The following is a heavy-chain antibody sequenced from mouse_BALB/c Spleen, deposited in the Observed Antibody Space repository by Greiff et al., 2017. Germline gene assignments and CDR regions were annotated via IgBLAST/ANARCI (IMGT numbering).Heavy chain of an antibody. V-gene: IGHV1-55*01. Sequence: QVQLKQPGAELVKPGTSVKLSCKASGYNFTSYWINWVKLRPGQGLEWIGDIYPGSGSTNYNEKFKSKATLTVDTSSSTAYMQLSSLASEDSALYYCARGGYGSSGDYFDYWGQGTTLTVSS. CDR3: ARGGYGSSGDYFDY. D-gene: IGHD1-1*01. CDR1: GYNFTSYW. J-gene: IGHJ2*01. CDR2: IYPGSGST.